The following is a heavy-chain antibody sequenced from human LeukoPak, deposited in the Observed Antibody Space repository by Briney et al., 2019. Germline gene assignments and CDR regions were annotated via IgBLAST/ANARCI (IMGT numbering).Heavy chain of an antibody. CDR1: GFTFSSYA. J-gene: IGHJ4*02. CDR2: ISGSGGST. V-gene: IGHV3-23*01. CDR3: AKLNFYDILTGYFDH. Sequence: GGSLRLSCAASGFTFSSYAMSWVRQAPGKGLEWVSAISGSGGSTYYADSVKGRFTISRDNSKNTLYLQMNSLRAEDTAVYYCAKLNFYDILTGYFDHWGQGTLVTVSS. D-gene: IGHD3-9*01.